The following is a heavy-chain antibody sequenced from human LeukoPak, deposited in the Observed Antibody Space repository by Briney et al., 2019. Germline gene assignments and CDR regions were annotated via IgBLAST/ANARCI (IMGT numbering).Heavy chain of an antibody. CDR2: ISSSSSYI. D-gene: IGHD2-15*01. V-gene: IGHV3-21*01. J-gene: IGHJ3*02. CDR1: GFTFSSYS. CDR3: ASEGSGLDAFDI. Sequence: GGSLRLSCAASGFTFSSYSMNWVRQAPGKGLEWVSSISSSSSYIYYADSVKGRFTISRDNAKNSLYLQMNSLRAEDTAVYYCASEGSGLDAFDIWGQGTMVTVAS.